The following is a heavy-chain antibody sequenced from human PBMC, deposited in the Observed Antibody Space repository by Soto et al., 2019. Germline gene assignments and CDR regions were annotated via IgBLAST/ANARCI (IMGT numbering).Heavy chain of an antibody. V-gene: IGHV3-23*01. J-gene: IGHJ4*02. Sequence: GGSLRLSCAASGFTFSSYAMSWVRQAPGKGLEWVSAISGSGGSTYYADSVKGRFTISRDNSKNTLYLQMNSLRAEDTAVYYCAKAQFSGIAAAGLFDYWGQGTLVTVSS. CDR2: ISGSGGST. CDR3: AKAQFSGIAAAGLFDY. D-gene: IGHD6-13*01. CDR1: GFTFSSYA.